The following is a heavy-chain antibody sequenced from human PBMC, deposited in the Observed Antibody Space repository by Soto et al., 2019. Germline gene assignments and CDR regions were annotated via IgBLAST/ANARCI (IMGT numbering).Heavy chain of an antibody. CDR1: GYTFINFG. V-gene: IGHV1-8*02. CDR2: MNPGRGQT. Sequence: GASVKVSCKASGYTFINFGISWLRQAAGQGLEWLGWMNPGRGQTGYASKFQGRVAMTRDASTGTSHLELSSLTSDDTAVYYCAGMASAGTLNWFDPWGQGTLVTVSS. D-gene: IGHD6-13*01. J-gene: IGHJ5*02. CDR3: AGMASAGTLNWFDP.